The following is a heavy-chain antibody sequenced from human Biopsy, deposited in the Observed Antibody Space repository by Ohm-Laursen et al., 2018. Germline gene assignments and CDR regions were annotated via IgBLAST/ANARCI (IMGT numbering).Heavy chain of an antibody. V-gene: IGHV4-59*08. Sequence: SETLSLTCTVSSGSISSYYWSWIRQPPGQGLEWIGYISCSWNTNYNPSLKSRVTMSVDSTKNQFPLKVYSVTAADTAIYYCATTTMDTSGWYGNYFDSWGQGALVTVSS. J-gene: IGHJ4*02. CDR2: ISCSWNT. CDR1: SGSISSYY. CDR3: ATTTMDTSGWYGNYFDS. D-gene: IGHD6-19*01.